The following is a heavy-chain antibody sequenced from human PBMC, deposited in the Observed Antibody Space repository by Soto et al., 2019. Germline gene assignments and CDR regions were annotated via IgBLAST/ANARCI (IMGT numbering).Heavy chain of an antibody. J-gene: IGHJ4*02. V-gene: IGHV4-59*08. CDR3: AKLYGDYYFDY. D-gene: IGHD4-17*01. CDR2: IYYSGST. CDR1: GGSISSYY. Sequence: SETLSLTCTVSGGSISSYYWSWIRQPPGKGPEWIGYIYYSGSTNYNPSLKSRVTISVDTSKNQFSLKLSSVTAADTAVYYCAKLYGDYYFDYGGKEPLVTFP.